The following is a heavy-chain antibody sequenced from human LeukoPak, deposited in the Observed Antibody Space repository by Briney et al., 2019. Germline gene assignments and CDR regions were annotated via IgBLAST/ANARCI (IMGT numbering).Heavy chain of an antibody. CDR1: GFTFSSYS. J-gene: IGHJ4*02. D-gene: IGHD5-12*01. Sequence: GGSLRLSCAASGFTFSSYSMNWVRQAPGKGLEWVSSISSSSSYIYYADSVKGRFTISRDNAKNSLYLQMNSLRAEDTAVYYCARDRPYSGYDSPSDYWGQGTLVTASS. CDR3: ARDRPYSGYDSPSDY. V-gene: IGHV3-21*04. CDR2: ISSSSSYI.